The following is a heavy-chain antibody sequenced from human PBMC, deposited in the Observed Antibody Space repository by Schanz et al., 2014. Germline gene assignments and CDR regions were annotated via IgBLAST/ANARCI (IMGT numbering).Heavy chain of an antibody. CDR1: GYTFTSYG. CDR3: ARDQSPYTNASDVRYFDY. J-gene: IGHJ4*02. V-gene: IGHV1-18*01. Sequence: QVQLVQSGAEVKKPGASVKVSCKASGYTFTSYGISWVRQAPGQGLEWMGWISPYNGNTNYAQKLQGRVTMTADTSTSTAYKELRSLRADDTAVYCWARDQSPYTNASDVRYFDYWGQGSLVTVSS. CDR2: ISPYNGNT. D-gene: IGHD6-6*01.